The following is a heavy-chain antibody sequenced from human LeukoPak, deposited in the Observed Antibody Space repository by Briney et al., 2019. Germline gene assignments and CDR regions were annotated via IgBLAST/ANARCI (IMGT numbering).Heavy chain of an antibody. CDR3: ARDSSSWTYFDY. J-gene: IGHJ4*02. D-gene: IGHD6-13*01. V-gene: IGHV4-59*01. CDR2: IYYSGST. CDR1: GGSISSYY. Sequence: SETLSLTCTVSGGSISSYYWSWIRQPPGKGLEWIGYIYYSGSTNYNPSLKSRVTISVDTSKNQFSLKLSSVTAADTAVYYCARDSSSWTYFDYWGQGTLVTVSS.